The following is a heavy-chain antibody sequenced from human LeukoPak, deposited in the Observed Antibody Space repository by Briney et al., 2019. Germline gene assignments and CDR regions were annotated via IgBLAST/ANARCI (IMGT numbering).Heavy chain of an antibody. J-gene: IGHJ4*02. CDR2: ISSSSSYI. Sequence: PGGSLRLSCAASGFTFSSYSMNWVRQAPGKGLEWVSSISSSSSYIYYADSVKGRFTISRDNAKNSLYLQMNSLRAEDTAVYYCARAMSAVAGIDYWRQGTLVTVSS. D-gene: IGHD6-19*01. V-gene: IGHV3-21*01. CDR3: ARAMSAVAGIDY. CDR1: GFTFSSYS.